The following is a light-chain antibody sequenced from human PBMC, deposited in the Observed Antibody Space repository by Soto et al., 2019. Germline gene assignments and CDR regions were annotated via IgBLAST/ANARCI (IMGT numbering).Light chain of an antibody. CDR1: SSNIGSNY. V-gene: IGLV1-47*01. CDR3: AVRDDSLCGHWV. CDR2: RSD. Sequence: QSVLTQPPSASGTPGQRVTISCSGSSSNIGSNYVSWYQHLPGAAPKLLIYRSDERPSGVPDRFSGSKSGTSASLAISGLRSEDEADYFCAVRDDSLCGHWVFGGGTKLTVL. J-gene: IGLJ3*02.